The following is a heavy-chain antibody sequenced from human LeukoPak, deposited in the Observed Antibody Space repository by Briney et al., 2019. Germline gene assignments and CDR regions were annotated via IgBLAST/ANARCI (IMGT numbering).Heavy chain of an antibody. CDR2: ISYDGSNK. D-gene: IGHD2-15*01. V-gene: IGHV3-30*03. CDR1: GFTVSSNY. CDR3: ARDPYGHGGGWSDY. J-gene: IGHJ4*02. Sequence: PGGSLRLSCAASGFTVSSNYMSWVRQAPGKGLEWVAVISYDGSNKYYADSVKGRFTISRDNSKNTLYLQMNSLRAEDTAVYYCARDPYGHGGGWSDYWGQGTLVTVSS.